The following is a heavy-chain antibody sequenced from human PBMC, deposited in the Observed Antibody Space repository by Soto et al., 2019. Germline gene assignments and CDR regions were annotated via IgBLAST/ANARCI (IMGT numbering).Heavy chain of an antibody. CDR2: INHSGST. D-gene: IGHD1-26*01. Sequence: SETLCLTCAVYGGSFSGYYWSWIRQPPGKGLEWIGEINHSGSTNYNPSLKSRVTISVDTSKNQFSLKLSSVTAADTAVYYCAREGYYNWFDPWGQGTLVTVS. V-gene: IGHV4-34*01. J-gene: IGHJ5*02. CDR3: AREGYYNWFDP. CDR1: GGSFSGYY.